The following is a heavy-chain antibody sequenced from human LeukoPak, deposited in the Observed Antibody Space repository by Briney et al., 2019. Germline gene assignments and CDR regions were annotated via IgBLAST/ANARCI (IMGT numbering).Heavy chain of an antibody. CDR3: ARLAVTGKNY. CDR1: IGSISGFY. V-gene: IGHV4-59*01. Sequence: SETLSLTCTVSIGSISGFYWTWIRQPPGEGLEWLGYMYYTGTTNYNPSLRSRVTISIDKSKNQFSLNVSSVTSADTAVYYCARLAVTGKNYWGQGTLVTVSS. D-gene: IGHD6-19*01. J-gene: IGHJ4*02. CDR2: MYYTGTT.